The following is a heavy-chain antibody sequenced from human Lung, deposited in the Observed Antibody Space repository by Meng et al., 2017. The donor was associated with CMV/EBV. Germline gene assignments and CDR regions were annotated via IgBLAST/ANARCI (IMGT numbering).Heavy chain of an antibody. CDR2: IKQDGSEK. Sequence: GESLKISCAASGFTFSSYWMSWVRQAPGKGLEWLANIKQDGSEKYYVDSVKGRFTISRDNAKNSLYLQMNSLRAEDTAVYYCARDRFEDYGFWSGYSLADYYGMDVWGQGTXVTVSS. V-gene: IGHV3-7*01. J-gene: IGHJ6*02. D-gene: IGHD3-3*01. CDR1: GFTFSSYW. CDR3: ARDRFEDYGFWSGYSLADYYGMDV.